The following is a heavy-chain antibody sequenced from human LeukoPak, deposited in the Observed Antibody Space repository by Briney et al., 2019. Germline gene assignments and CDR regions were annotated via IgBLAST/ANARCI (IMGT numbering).Heavy chain of an antibody. D-gene: IGHD6-13*01. V-gene: IGHV3-33*01. CDR3: TRGIAAAGVDY. CDR1: GFTFSSYG. J-gene: IGHJ4*02. CDR2: IWYDGSNK. Sequence: GGSLRLSCAASGFTFSSYGMHWVRQAPGKGLEWVAVIWYDGSNKYYADSVKGRFTISRDNSKNTLYLQMNSLRAEDTAVYYCTRGIAAAGVDYWGQGTLVTVSS.